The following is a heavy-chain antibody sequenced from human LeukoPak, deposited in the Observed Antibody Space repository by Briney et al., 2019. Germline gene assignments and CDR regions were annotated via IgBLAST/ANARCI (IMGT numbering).Heavy chain of an antibody. V-gene: IGHV4-59*01. Sequence: PSETLSLTCTVSGGSNSSYYWSWIRQPPGKGLEWIGYIYYSGSTNYNPSLKSRVTISVDTSKNQFSLKLSSVTAADTAVYYCARGYDFWSGYAYGMDVWGQGTTVTVSS. J-gene: IGHJ6*02. CDR2: IYYSGST. CDR1: GGSNSSYY. CDR3: ARGYDFWSGYAYGMDV. D-gene: IGHD3-3*01.